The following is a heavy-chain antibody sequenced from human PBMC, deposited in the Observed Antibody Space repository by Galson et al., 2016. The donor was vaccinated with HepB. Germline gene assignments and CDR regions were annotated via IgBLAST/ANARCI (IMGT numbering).Heavy chain of an antibody. J-gene: IGHJ4*02. CDR2: TSYDGTNK. Sequence: SLRLSCAGSGFTFSTYTMHWVRQAPGKGLEWVAVTSYDGTNKYYADSVKGRFTISRDNSNNTLYLQMNSLRAEDTAVYYCARDRNYGGLCDYWGQGTLVTVSS. CDR1: GFTFSTYT. D-gene: IGHD4-23*01. CDR3: ARDRNYGGLCDY. V-gene: IGHV3-30-3*01.